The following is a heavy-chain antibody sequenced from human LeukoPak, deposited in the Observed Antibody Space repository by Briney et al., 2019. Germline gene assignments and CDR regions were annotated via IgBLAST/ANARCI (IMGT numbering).Heavy chain of an antibody. J-gene: IGHJ4*02. D-gene: IGHD2-15*01. CDR1: GFTFSSYW. V-gene: IGHV3-7*01. Sequence: GGSLRLSCAASGFTFSSYWMSWVRQAPGKGLEWVANIKQDGSEKYYVDSVKGRFTISRDNAKNSLYLQMNSLRAEDTAVYYCARVVRYCSGGSCYIYWGQGTLVTVSS. CDR2: IKQDGSEK. CDR3: ARVVRYCSGGSCYIY.